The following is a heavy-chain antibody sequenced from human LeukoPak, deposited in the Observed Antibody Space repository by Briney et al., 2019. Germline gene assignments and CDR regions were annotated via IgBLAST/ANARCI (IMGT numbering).Heavy chain of an antibody. D-gene: IGHD3-3*01. V-gene: IGHV3-7*01. Sequence: PGGSLRLSCGASGFTFSTYWMSWVRQAPGKGLEWVANIKQDGSEKYYVDSAKGRLTISRDNAKNSLYLQMNSLRAEDTAVYYCARERQNKDFWSGGDYWGQGTLVTVSS. CDR3: ARERQNKDFWSGGDY. CDR2: IKQDGSEK. CDR1: GFTFSTYW. J-gene: IGHJ4*02.